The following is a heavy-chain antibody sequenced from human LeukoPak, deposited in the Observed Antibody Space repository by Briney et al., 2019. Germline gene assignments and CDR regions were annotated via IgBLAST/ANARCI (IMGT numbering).Heavy chain of an antibody. CDR1: GFTFSRYS. J-gene: IGHJ4*02. Sequence: GGSLRLSCAASGFTFSRYSMNWVRQAPGKGLEWVSSISSSSVYIYYADSVKGRFTISRDNAQNSLYLQMNSLRAEDTAVYYCARGEITIWSYYYFDYWGQGTLVTVSS. D-gene: IGHD3-9*01. CDR2: ISSSSVYI. V-gene: IGHV3-21*01. CDR3: ARGEITIWSYYYFDY.